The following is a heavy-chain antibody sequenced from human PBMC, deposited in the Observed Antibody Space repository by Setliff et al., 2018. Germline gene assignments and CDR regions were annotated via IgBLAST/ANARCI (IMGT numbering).Heavy chain of an antibody. CDR1: DGSISTYY. CDR2: IYTSGII. Sequence: NPSETLSLTCTVSDGSISTYYWSWIRQPPGRGLEYIGYIYTSGIINYNPSLKSRVTMSLDTSKNQFSLSLTSVTAADTAMYFCARTARAPDCSGQGILVTVSS. V-gene: IGHV4-4*08. J-gene: IGHJ4*02. CDR3: ARTARAPDC.